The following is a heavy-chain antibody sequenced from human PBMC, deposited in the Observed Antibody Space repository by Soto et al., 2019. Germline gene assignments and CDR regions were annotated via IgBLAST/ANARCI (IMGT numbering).Heavy chain of an antibody. V-gene: IGHV3-7*01. CDR1: GFTFSSYW. Sequence: EVQLVESGGGLVQPGGSLRLSCAASGFTFSSYWMSWVRQAPGKGLEWVAIIKQDGSEKYYVDSVKGRFTISRDNAKNSLYLQMNSLRAEDTAVYYCAREEDIVVVVAATPAFDYWGQGTLVTVSS. CDR3: AREEDIVVVVAATPAFDY. CDR2: IKQDGSEK. J-gene: IGHJ4*02. D-gene: IGHD2-15*01.